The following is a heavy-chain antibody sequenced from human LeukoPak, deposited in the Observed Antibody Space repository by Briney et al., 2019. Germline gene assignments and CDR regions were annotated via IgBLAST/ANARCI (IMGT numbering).Heavy chain of an antibody. J-gene: IGHJ3*02. V-gene: IGHV4-59*01. D-gene: IGHD2-21*02. CDR2: IYYSGST. CDR1: GGSISSYY. Sequence: SETLSLTCTVSGGSISSYYWSWIRQPPGKGLEWIGYIYYSGSTNYNPSLKSRVTISVDTSKNQFSLKLSSVTAADTAVYYCARDLGCGGDGYAFDIWGQGTMVTVSS. CDR3: ARDLGCGGDGYAFDI.